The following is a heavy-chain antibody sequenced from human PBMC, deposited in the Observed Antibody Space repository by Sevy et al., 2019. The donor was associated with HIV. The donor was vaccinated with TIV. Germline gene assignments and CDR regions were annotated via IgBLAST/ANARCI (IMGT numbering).Heavy chain of an antibody. CDR1: GFTFSSYA. V-gene: IGHV3-30-3*01. Sequence: VGSLRLSCAASGFTFSSYAMHWVRQAPGKGLEWVAVIAYDGSNKYYADSVKGRFTISRDNSKNTLYLQMNSLRAEDTAVYYCARGVYYYYMDVWGKGTTVTVSS. CDR2: IAYDGSNK. J-gene: IGHJ6*03. CDR3: ARGVYYYYMDV.